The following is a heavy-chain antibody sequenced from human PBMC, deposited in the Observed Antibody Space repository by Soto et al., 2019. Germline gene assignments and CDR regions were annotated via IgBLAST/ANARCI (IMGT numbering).Heavy chain of an antibody. CDR1: GYSFTSYW. D-gene: IGHD5-18*01. CDR3: ARAMDGFSAMVKGRYYYMDV. Sequence: GESLKISCKGSGYSFTSYWIGWVRQMPGKGLEWMGIIYPGDSDTRYSPSFQGQVTISADKSISTAYLQWSSLKASDTAMYYCARAMDGFSAMVKGRYYYMDVWGKGTTVTVSS. V-gene: IGHV5-51*01. CDR2: IYPGDSDT. J-gene: IGHJ6*03.